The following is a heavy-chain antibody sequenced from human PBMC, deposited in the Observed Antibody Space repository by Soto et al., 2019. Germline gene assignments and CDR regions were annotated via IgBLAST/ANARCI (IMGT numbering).Heavy chain of an antibody. CDR1: GFTFSSYG. CDR3: AKDASHYPFSVPAARAYYYYYMDV. CDR2: ISYDGSNK. V-gene: IGHV3-30*18. Sequence: GGSLRLSCAASGFTFSSYGMHWVRQAPGKGLEWVAVISYDGSNKYYADSVKGRFTISRDNSKNTLYLQMNSLRAEDTAVYYCAKDASHYPFSVPAARAYYYYYMDVWGKGTTVTVSS. D-gene: IGHD2-2*01. J-gene: IGHJ6*03.